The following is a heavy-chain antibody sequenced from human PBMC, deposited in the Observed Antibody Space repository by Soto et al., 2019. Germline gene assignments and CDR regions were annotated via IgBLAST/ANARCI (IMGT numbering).Heavy chain of an antibody. V-gene: IGHV3-23*01. CDR1: GFTFSSYA. Sequence: EVQLLESGGGLVQPGGSLRLSCAASGFTFSSYAMSWVRQAPGKGLEWVSAISGSGGSTYYADSVKGRFTISRDNSKNTLYLQMNSLRAEDTAVYYCAKAMSMLAPIRTWFDPWGQGTLVTVSS. CDR3: AKAMSMLAPIRTWFDP. CDR2: ISGSGGST. J-gene: IGHJ5*02. D-gene: IGHD5-12*01.